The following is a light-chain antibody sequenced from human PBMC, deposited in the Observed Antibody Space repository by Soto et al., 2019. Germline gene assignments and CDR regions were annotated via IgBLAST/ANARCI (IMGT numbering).Light chain of an antibody. CDR1: QSVSSN. CDR3: QQYNNWPVT. Sequence: EIVMTQSPATLSVSPGERATLSCRASQSVSSNLAWYRQKPGQAPRLLIYGASTRATGIPARFSGSGSGTEFTLNISSLQSEDFAVYYCQQYNNWPVTFGQGTKLEIK. CDR2: GAS. J-gene: IGKJ2*01. V-gene: IGKV3-15*01.